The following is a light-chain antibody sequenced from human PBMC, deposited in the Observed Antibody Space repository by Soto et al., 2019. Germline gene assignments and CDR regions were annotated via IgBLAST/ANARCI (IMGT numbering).Light chain of an antibody. CDR1: SSDVGGYKY. J-gene: IGLJ3*02. CDR3: CSYAAGNTVL. V-gene: IGLV2-11*01. CDR2: DVS. Sequence: QSALTQPGSVSGSPGQSVTISCTGTSSDVGGYKYVSWYQQHPGKAPKLMIYDVSERPSGVPDRLSGSKSGNTASLTISGLQFEDEADYYCCSYAAGNTVLFGGGTKLTVL.